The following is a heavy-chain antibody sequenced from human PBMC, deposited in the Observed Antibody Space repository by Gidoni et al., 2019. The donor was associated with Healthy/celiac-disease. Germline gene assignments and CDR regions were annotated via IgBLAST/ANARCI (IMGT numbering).Heavy chain of an antibody. CDR1: GFTFISYS. V-gene: IGHV3-21*01. CDR3: ARKGGAYYYDSSGYYSIDY. J-gene: IGHJ4*02. CDR2: ISSSSSYI. D-gene: IGHD3-22*01. Sequence: EVQLVESGGGLVKPGGSLRLSCAASGFTFISYSMNWVRQAPGKGLEWVSSISSSSSYIYYADSVKGRFTISRDNAKNSLYLQMNSLRAEDTAVYYCARKGGAYYYDSSGYYSIDYWGQGTLVTVSS.